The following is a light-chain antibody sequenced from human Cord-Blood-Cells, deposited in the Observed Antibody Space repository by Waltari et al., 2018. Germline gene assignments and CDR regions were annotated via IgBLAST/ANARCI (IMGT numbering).Light chain of an antibody. CDR2: DAS. CDR3: QQRSNWPAGT. J-gene: IGKJ2*02. Sequence: EIVLTQSPATLSLSPGERATLSCRASQSVSSYLAWYQQKPGQAPRLLIYDASNGATGIPARFSGSGSVTDFTLTISSLEPEDFAVYYCQQRSNWPAGTFGQGTKLEIK. V-gene: IGKV3-11*01. CDR1: QSVSSY.